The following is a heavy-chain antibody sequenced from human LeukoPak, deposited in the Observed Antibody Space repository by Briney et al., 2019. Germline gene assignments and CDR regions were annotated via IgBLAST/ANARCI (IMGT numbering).Heavy chain of an antibody. V-gene: IGHV4-34*01. J-gene: IGHJ5*02. D-gene: IGHD3-22*01. Sequence: TETLSLPCAVYGGSFSGYYWSWIRHPPGKGLEWIGEINHSGSTNYNTSLKSRVTISVDTSKNQFSLKLSSVTAADTAVYYRARGRGTMMAWGQGTLVTVSS. CDR1: GGSFSGYY. CDR3: ARGRGTMMA. CDR2: INHSGST.